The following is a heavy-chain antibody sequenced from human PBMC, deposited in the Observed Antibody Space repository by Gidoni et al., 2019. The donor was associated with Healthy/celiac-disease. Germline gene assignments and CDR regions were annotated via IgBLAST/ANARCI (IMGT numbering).Heavy chain of an antibody. J-gene: IGHJ6*02. CDR2: IKQDGSEK. CDR1: GFTFSSYW. CDR3: AREGTRGWFGEFYGMDV. D-gene: IGHD3-10*01. Sequence: EVQLVESGGGLVQPGGSLRLSCAASGFTFSSYWMSWVRQAPGKGLEWVANIKQDGSEKYYVDSVKGRFTISRDNAKNSLYLQMNSLRAEDTAVYYCAREGTRGWFGEFYGMDVWGQGTTVTVSS. V-gene: IGHV3-7*01.